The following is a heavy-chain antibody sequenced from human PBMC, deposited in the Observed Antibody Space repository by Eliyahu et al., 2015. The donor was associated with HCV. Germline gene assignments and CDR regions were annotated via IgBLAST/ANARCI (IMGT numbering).Heavy chain of an antibody. Sequence: QVQLVESGGGVVQPGXSLRLSCAASGFTFXXYGXPXVRQAPGKGLEWVAVISYDGSNKYYADSVKGRFTISRDNSKNTLYLQMNSLRAEDTAVYYCARAGWSSCSSTICYGFDAFDIWGQGTMVTVSS. V-gene: IGHV3-30*03. CDR1: GFTFXXYG. CDR2: ISYDGSNK. D-gene: IGHD2-2*01. J-gene: IGHJ3*02. CDR3: ARAGWSSCSSTICYGFDAFDI.